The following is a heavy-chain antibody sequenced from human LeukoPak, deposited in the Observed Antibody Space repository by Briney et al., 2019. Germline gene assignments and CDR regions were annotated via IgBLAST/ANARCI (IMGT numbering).Heavy chain of an antibody. CDR1: GYTFTTHY. D-gene: IGHD6-19*01. V-gene: IGHV1-46*01. CDR3: ARGRPGSGWSFDY. CDR2: INPSGGTT. J-gene: IGHJ4*02. Sequence: ASVKVSCKASGYTFTTHYMHWVRQAPGQGLERMGIINPSGGTTNYAQKFQGRVTMTRDTSTTTLYMELSSLRSEDTAVYYCARGRPGSGWSFDYWGQGTLVTVSS.